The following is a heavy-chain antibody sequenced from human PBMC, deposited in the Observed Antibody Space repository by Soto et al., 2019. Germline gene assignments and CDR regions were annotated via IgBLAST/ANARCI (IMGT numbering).Heavy chain of an antibody. J-gene: IGHJ5*02. CDR3: ARGRVIAVAGTGWFDP. V-gene: IGHV4-39*01. CDR1: GGSISSSSYY. Sequence: SETLSLTCTVSGGSISSSSYYWGWIRQPPGKGLEWIGSIYYSGSTYYNPSLKSRVTISVDTSKNQFSLKLSSVTAADTAVYYCARGRVIAVAGTGWFDPWGQGALVTVSS. CDR2: IYYSGST. D-gene: IGHD6-19*01.